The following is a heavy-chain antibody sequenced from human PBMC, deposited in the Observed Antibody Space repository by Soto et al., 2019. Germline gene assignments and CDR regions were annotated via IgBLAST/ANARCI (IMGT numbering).Heavy chain of an antibody. CDR1: GGSISSYY. CDR3: ARDSALNYDDFWSGYYYYYGMDV. Sequence: SETLSLTCTVSGGSISSYYWSWIRQPAGKGLEWIGRIYTSGSTNYNPSLKSRVTMSVDTSKNQFSLKLSSVTAADTAVYYCARDSALNYDDFWSGYYYYYGMDVWGQGTTVTVS. V-gene: IGHV4-4*07. D-gene: IGHD3-3*01. CDR2: IYTSGST. J-gene: IGHJ6*02.